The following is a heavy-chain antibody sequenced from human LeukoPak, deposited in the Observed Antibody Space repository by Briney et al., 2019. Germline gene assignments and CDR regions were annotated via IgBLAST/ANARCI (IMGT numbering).Heavy chain of an antibody. CDR2: IKQDGSEK. J-gene: IGHJ4*02. Sequence: GGSLRLSCAASGFTFSSYWMSWVRQAPGKGLEWVANIKQDGSEKYYVDSVKGRFTISRDNAKNSLYLQMNSLRAEDTAVYYCARDSSVVTRGFDYWGQGTLVTVSS. CDR3: ARDSSVVTRGFDY. CDR1: GFTFSSYW. V-gene: IGHV3-7*01. D-gene: IGHD4-23*01.